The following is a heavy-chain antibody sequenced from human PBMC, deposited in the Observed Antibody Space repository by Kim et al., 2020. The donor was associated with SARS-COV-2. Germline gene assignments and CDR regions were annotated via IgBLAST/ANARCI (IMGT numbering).Heavy chain of an antibody. V-gene: IGHV3-21*01. Sequence: YADSVKGRFTISRDNAKNSLYLQMNSLRAEDTAVYYCARVPEYCSGGSCFRWGQGTLVTVSS. CDR3: ARVPEYCSGGSCFR. J-gene: IGHJ4*02. D-gene: IGHD2-15*01.